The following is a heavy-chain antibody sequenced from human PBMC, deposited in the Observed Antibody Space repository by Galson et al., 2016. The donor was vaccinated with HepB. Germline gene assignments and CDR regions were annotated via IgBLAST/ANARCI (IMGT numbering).Heavy chain of an antibody. CDR1: GFTFSSYW. CDR3: ATGNSAFDI. Sequence: SLRLSCAASGFTFSSYWMHWVRQAPGKGLVWVSGINSDGTSTTYADSVKGRFTISRDNAKNTLYLQMNSLRAEDTAVYYCATGNSAFDIWGQGTMVTVSS. J-gene: IGHJ3*02. V-gene: IGHV3-74*01. D-gene: IGHD2/OR15-2a*01. CDR2: INSDGTST.